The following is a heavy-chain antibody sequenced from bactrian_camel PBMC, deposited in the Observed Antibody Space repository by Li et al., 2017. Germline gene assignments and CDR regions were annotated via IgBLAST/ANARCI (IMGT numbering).Heavy chain of an antibody. CDR3: AAARPTTGWYDY. J-gene: IGHJ4*01. Sequence: VQLVESGGGLVQPGGSLRLSCAASGFTFRSYVMSWVRQAPGKGLEWVSSIKNDGGSTYSADSVKGRFTISRDNAKNTLYLQMNSLKIEDTAVYYCAAARPTTGWYDYWGQGTQVTVS. D-gene: IGHD5*01. CDR1: GFTFRSYV. V-gene: IGHV3S40*01. CDR2: IKNDGGST.